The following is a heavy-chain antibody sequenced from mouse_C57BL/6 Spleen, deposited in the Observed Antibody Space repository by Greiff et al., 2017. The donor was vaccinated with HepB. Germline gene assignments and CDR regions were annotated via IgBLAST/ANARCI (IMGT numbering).Heavy chain of an antibody. D-gene: IGHD2-4*01. J-gene: IGHJ3*01. Sequence: VKLMESGAELVRPGTSVKMSCKASGYTFTNYWIGWAKQRPGHGLEWIGDIYPGGGYTNYNEKFKGKATLTADKSSSTAYMQFSSLTSEDSAIYYCAIYDYDVGFAYWGQRALVTVSA. CDR1: GYTFTNYW. V-gene: IGHV1-63*01. CDR2: IYPGGGYT. CDR3: AIYDYDVGFAY.